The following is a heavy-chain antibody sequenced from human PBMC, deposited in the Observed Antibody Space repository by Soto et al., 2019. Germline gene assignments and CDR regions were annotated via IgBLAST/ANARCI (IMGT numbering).Heavy chain of an antibody. CDR2: ITGYNGNT. Sequence: QVQLVQSGAEVKKPGASVKVSCKASGYTFTHYGISWVRQAPGQGLEWMGWITGYNGNTYYAQKLQGRVTMTTETSTSTAYMELRILISDDTAVYYCARDDGRRRYDRFDYWGQGTLVNVSS. CDR3: ARDDGRRRYDRFDY. J-gene: IGHJ4*02. D-gene: IGHD5-12*01. CDR1: GYTFTHYG. V-gene: IGHV1-18*01.